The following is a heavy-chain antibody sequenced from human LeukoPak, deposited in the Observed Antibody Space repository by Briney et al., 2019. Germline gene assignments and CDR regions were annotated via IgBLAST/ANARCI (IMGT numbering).Heavy chain of an antibody. D-gene: IGHD3-10*01. CDR2: ISIDGDNE. Sequence: PGGSLRLSCATSGFTFSNYAIHWVRQAPGKGLEWVADISIDGDNEYYADSVRGRFMISRDNSKNTVYLQMNSLRAEDTAVYYCAKERGNYYGSGSYYLPDYWGQGTLVTVSS. CDR3: AKERGNYYGSGSYYLPDY. V-gene: IGHV3-30-3*01. CDR1: GFTFSNYA. J-gene: IGHJ4*02.